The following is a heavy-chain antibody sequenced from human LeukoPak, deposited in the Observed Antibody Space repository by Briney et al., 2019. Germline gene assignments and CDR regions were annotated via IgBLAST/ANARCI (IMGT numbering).Heavy chain of an antibody. D-gene: IGHD3-3*01. V-gene: IGHV3-23*01. CDR1: GFTFSSYA. Sequence: GGSLRLSCAASGFTFSSYAMSWVRQAPGKGLEWVSAISGSGGSTYYADSVKGRFTISRDNSKNTLYLQMNSLRAEDTAVYYCAAQDLPYYDFWSGYSPPRRWGQGTLVTVSS. CDR3: AAQDLPYYDFWSGYSPPRR. CDR2: ISGSGGST. J-gene: IGHJ4*02.